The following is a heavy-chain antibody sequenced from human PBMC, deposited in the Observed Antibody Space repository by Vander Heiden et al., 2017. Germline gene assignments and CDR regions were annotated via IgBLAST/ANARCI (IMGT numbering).Heavy chain of an antibody. CDR1: GFTFSNAW. Sequence: EVQLVESGGGLVKPGGSLRLSCAASGFTFSNAWMGGVRQAPGKGLEWVGRIKSKTDGGTTDYAAPVKGRFTISRDDSKNTLYLQMNSLKTEDTAVYYCTITLVVAAIENLNWFDPWGQGTLVTVSS. D-gene: IGHD2-15*01. CDR2: IKSKTDGGTT. V-gene: IGHV3-15*01. CDR3: TITLVVAAIENLNWFDP. J-gene: IGHJ5*02.